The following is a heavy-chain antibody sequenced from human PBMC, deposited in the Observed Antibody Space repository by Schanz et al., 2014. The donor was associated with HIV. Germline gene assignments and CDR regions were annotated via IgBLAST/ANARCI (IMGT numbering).Heavy chain of an antibody. V-gene: IGHV3-74*01. CDR3: ASGVRGHYYYYAMDV. Sequence: EVQLVESGGGLVQPGGSLRLSCTASGFTFSNYWMHWVRQVPGKGLVWVSRINSDGRSASYADSVKGRFTISRDNAKNTLILQMNSLRAEDTAVYYCASGVRGHYYYYAMDVWGRGTTVTVSS. CDR1: GFTFSNYW. CDR2: INSDGRSA. D-gene: IGHD3-16*01. J-gene: IGHJ6*02.